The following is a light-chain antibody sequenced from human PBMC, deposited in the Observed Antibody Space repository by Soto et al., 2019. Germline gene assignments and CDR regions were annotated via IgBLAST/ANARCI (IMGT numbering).Light chain of an antibody. Sequence: QSVLTQPASVSGSPGQSITISCTGSSSDIGNYNLVSWYQQHPGKAPKLMIYEVTKRPSGVSNRFSGSKSGNTASLSISGLQAEDEADYYCCSYARSTTFYVFGTGTKVTVL. CDR2: EVT. CDR1: SSDIGNYNL. J-gene: IGLJ1*01. CDR3: CSYARSTTFYV. V-gene: IGLV2-23*02.